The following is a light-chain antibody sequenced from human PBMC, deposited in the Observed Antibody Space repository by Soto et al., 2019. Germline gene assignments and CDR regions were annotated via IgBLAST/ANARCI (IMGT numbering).Light chain of an antibody. CDR2: AAS. V-gene: IGKV1-13*02. CDR1: QAIGRD. CDR3: HQINSYPLT. Sequence: AIPLTQSPSSLSASVGDRVTITCRASQAIGRDLTWCQQMPGKAPKLLIYAASTLQSGVPSRFSGRGSGTDFTLTINGLQPEDFATYFCHQINSYPLTFGGGTKVELK. J-gene: IGKJ4*01.